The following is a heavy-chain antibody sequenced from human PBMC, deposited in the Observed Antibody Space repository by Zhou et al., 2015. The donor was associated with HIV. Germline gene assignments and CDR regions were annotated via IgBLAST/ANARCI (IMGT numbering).Heavy chain of an antibody. CDR1: GFTFTSYG. CDR3: SRQGPGIAVAQGMDV. D-gene: IGHD6-19*01. Sequence: QVQLVESGGGVVQPGGSLRLSCAASGFTFTSYGMHWVRQAPGKGLEWVAFIRFDDSIEYYADFVKGRFVISRDKSRSTLYLEMNSLRPEDTAVYYCSRQGPGIAVAQGMDVWGQGP. J-gene: IGHJ6*02. CDR2: IRFDDSIE. V-gene: IGHV3-30*02.